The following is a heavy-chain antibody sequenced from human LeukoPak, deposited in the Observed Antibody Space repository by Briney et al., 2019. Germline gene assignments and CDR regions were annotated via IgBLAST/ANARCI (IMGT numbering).Heavy chain of an antibody. CDR1: GYTFTAYY. CDR2: INSNSGAT. D-gene: IGHD3-22*01. Sequence: GASVKVSCKASGYTFTAYYMNWVRQAPGQGLEWMGWINSNSGATNYAQKFQGRVTMTRDTSITPAYMELSDLTYDDTAMYYCASGGHYFDTSGYRFDSWGQGTLATVSP. J-gene: IGHJ4*02. V-gene: IGHV1-2*02. CDR3: ASGGHYFDTSGYRFDS.